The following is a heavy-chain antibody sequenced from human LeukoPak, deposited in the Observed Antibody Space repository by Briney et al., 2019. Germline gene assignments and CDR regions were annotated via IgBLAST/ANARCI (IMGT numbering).Heavy chain of an antibody. CDR1: GGSFSGCY. Sequence: SETLSLTCAVYGGSFSGCYWSWIRQPPGKGLEWIGEINHSGSTNYNPSLKSRVTISVDTSKNQFSLKLSSVTAADTAVYYCARVALGYCSSTSCYGVYYYYYYGMDVWGQGTTVTVSS. CDR3: ARVALGYCSSTSCYGVYYYYYYGMDV. D-gene: IGHD2-2*01. V-gene: IGHV4-34*01. CDR2: INHSGST. J-gene: IGHJ6*02.